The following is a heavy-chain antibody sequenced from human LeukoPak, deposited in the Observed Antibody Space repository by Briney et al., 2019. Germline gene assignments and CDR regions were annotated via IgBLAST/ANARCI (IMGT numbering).Heavy chain of an antibody. CDR1: GYTFTGYY. J-gene: IGHJ4*02. V-gene: IGHV1-2*06. CDR2: INPNSGGT. D-gene: IGHD2-2*01. Sequence: ASVKVSCKASGYTFTGYYMHWVRQAPGQGLEWMGRINPNSGGTNYAQKFQGRDTMTRDTSISTAYMELSRLRSDDTAVYYCARDYCSSTSCLFDYWGQGTLVTVSS. CDR3: ARDYCSSTSCLFDY.